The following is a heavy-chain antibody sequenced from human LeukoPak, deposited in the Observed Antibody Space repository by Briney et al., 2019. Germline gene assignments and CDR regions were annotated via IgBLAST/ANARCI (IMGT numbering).Heavy chain of an antibody. CDR1: DFSFSSHW. J-gene: IGHJ4*02. CDR3: ARGHVAGSDRHWDY. D-gene: IGHD6-19*01. CDR2: IISDGSSI. Sequence: AGSLRLSCATSDFSFSSHWMHWVRQAPGKGLVWVSRIISDGSSISYADSVKGRFTISRDKAENTLYLQMNSLRAEDTAVYYCARGHVAGSDRHWDYWGQGALVTVSS. V-gene: IGHV3-74*01.